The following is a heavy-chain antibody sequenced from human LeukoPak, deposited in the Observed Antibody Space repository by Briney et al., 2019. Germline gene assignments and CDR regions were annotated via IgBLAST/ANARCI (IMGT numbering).Heavy chain of an antibody. CDR1: GGTFSSYT. J-gene: IGHJ6*02. CDR3: ARVAAAGPLWYYYYGMDV. Sequence: SVKVSCKASGGTFSSYTISRVRQAPGQGLEWMGRIIPILGIANYAQKFQGRVTITADKSTSTAYMELSSLRSEDTAVYYCARVAAAGPLWYYYYGMDVWGQGTTVTVSS. CDR2: IIPILGIA. V-gene: IGHV1-69*02. D-gene: IGHD6-13*01.